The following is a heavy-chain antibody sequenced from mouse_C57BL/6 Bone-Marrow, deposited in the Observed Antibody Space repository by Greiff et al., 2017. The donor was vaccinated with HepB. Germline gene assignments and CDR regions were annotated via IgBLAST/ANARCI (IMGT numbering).Heavy chain of an antibody. V-gene: IGHV1-82*01. J-gene: IGHJ3*01. CDR3: ARLRGLRRGFAY. D-gene: IGHD2-4*01. CDR1: GYAFSSSW. Sequence: VQLQHSGPELVKPGASVKISCKASGYAFSSSWMNWVKQRPGKGLEWIGRIYPGDGDTNYNGKFKGKATLTADKSSSTAYMQLSSLTSEDSAVYFCARLRGLRRGFAYWGQGTLVTVSA. CDR2: IYPGDGDT.